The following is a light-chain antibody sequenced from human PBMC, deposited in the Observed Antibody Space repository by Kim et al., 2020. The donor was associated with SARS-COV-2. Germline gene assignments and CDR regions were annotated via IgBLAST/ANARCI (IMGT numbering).Light chain of an antibody. CDR3: QQYDDWPPWT. J-gene: IGKJ1*01. V-gene: IGKV3-15*01. CDR2: GAS. CDR1: QSVSSN. Sequence: SPGETATPSCRASQSVSSNVAWYQQKPGQAPRLLIYGASTRATDIPVRFSGSGSGTDFTLTISSLQSEDLAVYHCQQYDDWPPWTFGQGTKVDIK.